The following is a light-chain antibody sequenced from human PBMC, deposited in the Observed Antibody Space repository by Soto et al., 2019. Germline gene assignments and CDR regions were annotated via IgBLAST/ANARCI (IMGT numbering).Light chain of an antibody. CDR1: QSVSSH. CDR3: QQYGSSGT. Sequence: EIVLTQSPATLSLSPGLRATLSCRASQSVSSHLAWYQQKPGHAPRLLISDASNRATGIPDRLSGSGSGTDFTLTISRLEPEDFAVYYCQQYGSSGTFGQGTKVDIK. J-gene: IGKJ1*01. CDR2: DAS. V-gene: IGKV3-20*01.